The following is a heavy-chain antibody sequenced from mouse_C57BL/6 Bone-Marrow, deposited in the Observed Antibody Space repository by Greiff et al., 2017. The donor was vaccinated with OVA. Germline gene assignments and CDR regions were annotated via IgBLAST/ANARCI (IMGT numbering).Heavy chain of an antibody. CDR1: GFSLPSYG. CDR3: AKGGHWYFDV. J-gene: IGHJ1*03. Sequence: QVQLKESGPGLVAPSQRLSITCTVSGFSLPSYGVSWVRQPPGTGLSLLGVIWGDGSTNYHSALISRLSISKDNSKSQVFLKLNSLQTDDTATYYCAKGGHWYFDVWGTGTTVTVSS. CDR2: IWGDGST. V-gene: IGHV2-3*01.